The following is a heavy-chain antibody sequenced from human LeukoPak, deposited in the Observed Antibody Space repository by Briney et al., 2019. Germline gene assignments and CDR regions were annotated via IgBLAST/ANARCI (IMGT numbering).Heavy chain of an antibody. D-gene: IGHD4-17*01. J-gene: IGHJ4*02. V-gene: IGHV4-39*01. Sequence: SETLSLTCTVSGGSISSSSYYWGWIRQPPGKGLEWIGSIYYSGSTYYNPSLKSRVTISVDTSKNQFSLKLSSVTAADTAVYYCATLSKGDYAFDYWGQGTLVTVSS. CDR1: GGSISSSSYY. CDR3: ATLSKGDYAFDY. CDR2: IYYSGST.